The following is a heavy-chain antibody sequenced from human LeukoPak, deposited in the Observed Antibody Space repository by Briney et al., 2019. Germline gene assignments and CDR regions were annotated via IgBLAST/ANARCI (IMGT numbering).Heavy chain of an antibody. CDR3: ARERESGRSDAFDF. J-gene: IGHJ3*01. D-gene: IGHD3-10*01. CDR2: ISYDGSNK. V-gene: IGHV3-30*04. CDR1: GFTFSSYA. Sequence: PGGSLRLSCAASGFTFSSYAMHWVRQAPGKGLEWVAVISYDGSNKYYADSVKGRFTISRDNSKNTLYLQMNSLRAEDTAVYFCARERESGRSDAFDFWGQGTMVTVSS.